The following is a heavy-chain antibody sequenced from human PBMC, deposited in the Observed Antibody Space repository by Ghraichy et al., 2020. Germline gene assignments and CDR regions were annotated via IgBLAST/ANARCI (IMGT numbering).Heavy chain of an antibody. J-gene: IGHJ3*02. Sequence: SLNISCAVSGGSVNSASYSWSWIRQPPGKGLEWIGYIYHSGSTYYNPSLKGRVTISADRSKNQISLKLSSVTAADTAVYYCARAPYDDDGFYDDAFDIWGQGTMVTVSS. V-gene: IGHV4-30-2*01. CDR3: ARAPYDDDGFYDDAFDI. D-gene: IGHD3-22*01. CDR1: GGSVNSASYS. CDR2: IYHSGST.